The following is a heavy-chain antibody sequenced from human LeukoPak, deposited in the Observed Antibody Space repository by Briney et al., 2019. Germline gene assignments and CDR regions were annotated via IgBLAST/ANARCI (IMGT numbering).Heavy chain of an antibody. D-gene: IGHD6-13*01. J-gene: IGHJ4*02. CDR1: GINVSANY. CDR3: VSSTGQQLIPYDY. CDR2: IYGAGAA. V-gene: IGHV3-66*02. Sequence: GGSLRLSCAASGINVSANYMTWIRQAPGKGLEGVSFIYGAGAAYYAESVRGRFIISRDNSKNTLFLRMNSLRAEDTAVYYCVSSTGQQLIPYDYWGQGTHVAVSS.